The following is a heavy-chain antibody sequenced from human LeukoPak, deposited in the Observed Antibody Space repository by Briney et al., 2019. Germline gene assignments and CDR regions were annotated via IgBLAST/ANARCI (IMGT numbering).Heavy chain of an antibody. D-gene: IGHD3-10*01. Sequence: GRSLRLSCTASGFTFGDYAMSWVRQAPGKGVEWVGFIRSKAYGGTTEYAAFVKGRFTISRDDSKSIAYLQMNSLKTEDTAVYYCTRLRPNYGSFDYWGQGTLVTVSS. CDR2: IRSKAYGGTT. V-gene: IGHV3-49*04. CDR1: GFTFGDYA. CDR3: TRLRPNYGSFDY. J-gene: IGHJ4*02.